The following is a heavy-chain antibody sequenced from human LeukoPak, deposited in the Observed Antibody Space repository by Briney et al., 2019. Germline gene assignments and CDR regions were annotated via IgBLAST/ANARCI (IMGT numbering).Heavy chain of an antibody. V-gene: IGHV3-53*05. CDR1: GFTFSSNY. Sequence: GGSLRLSCAASGFTFSSNYMTWVRQAPGKGLQWVSVIYSGGGTYYADSVKGRFTISRDNSKNTLHLQMNSLRPEDTSVYYCARDSVVDTRDYWGQGTLVTVSS. J-gene: IGHJ4*02. CDR2: IYSGGGT. D-gene: IGHD3-22*01. CDR3: ARDSVVDTRDY.